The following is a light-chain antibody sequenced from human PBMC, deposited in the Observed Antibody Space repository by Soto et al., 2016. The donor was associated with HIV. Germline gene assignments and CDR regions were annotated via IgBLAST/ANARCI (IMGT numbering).Light chain of an antibody. CDR2: GEN. CDR3: NSRDSSGKHV. CDR1: SLRNYY. V-gene: IGLV3-19*01. J-gene: IGLJ1*01. Sequence: SSELTQDPAVSVALGQTVRITCQGDSLRNYYASWYQQKPGQAPVLVTYGENNRPSRIPDRFSGSSSGNTASLTITGAQAEDEADYYCNSRDSSGKHVFATGTKVTVL.